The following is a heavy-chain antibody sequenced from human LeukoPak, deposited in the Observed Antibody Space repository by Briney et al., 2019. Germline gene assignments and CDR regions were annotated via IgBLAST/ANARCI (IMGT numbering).Heavy chain of an antibody. V-gene: IGHV3-23*01. D-gene: IGHD2-2*01. J-gene: IGHJ5*02. CDR2: ITGSGGST. CDR1: GFTFSSYA. Sequence: GGSLRLSCAASGFTFSSYAMSWVRQTPEKGLEWVSAITGSGGSTYYADSVKGRFTISRDNSENALYLQMNSLRAEDTAVYYCANLRDIVLVPAPLNWFDPWRQGTLVTVSS. CDR3: ANLRDIVLVPAPLNWFDP.